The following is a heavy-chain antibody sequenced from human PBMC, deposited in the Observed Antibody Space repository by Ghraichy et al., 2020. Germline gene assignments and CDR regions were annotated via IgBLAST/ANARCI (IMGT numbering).Heavy chain of an antibody. Sequence: LSLTCAASGFTFSIYAMSWVRQAPGKGLEWVSSLSPSDGATYYADSVKGRFTISRDTSKNTLFLQMNSLRAEDTAVYYCAKSGTHTYLDSWGQGTLVTVSS. J-gene: IGHJ4*02. V-gene: IGHV3-23*01. CDR3: AKSGTHTYLDS. CDR2: LSPSDGAT. CDR1: GFTFSIYA.